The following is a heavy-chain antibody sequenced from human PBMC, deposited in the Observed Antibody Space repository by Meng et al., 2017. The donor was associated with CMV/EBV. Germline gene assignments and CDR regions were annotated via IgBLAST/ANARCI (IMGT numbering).Heavy chain of an antibody. D-gene: IGHD2-21*01. V-gene: IGHV3-74*01. CDR3: GGRENGVDSSPDY. CDR1: GFTFKTQR. Sequence: GFTFKTQRVHRVRQDPGQGLVWGSRGNTEGDNKYAESVEGRITVFRNNAQNTLQLQMNKLGIEDTAGYYWGGRENGVDSSPDYWGQGTLVTVSS. J-gene: IGHJ4*02. CDR2: GNTEGDNK.